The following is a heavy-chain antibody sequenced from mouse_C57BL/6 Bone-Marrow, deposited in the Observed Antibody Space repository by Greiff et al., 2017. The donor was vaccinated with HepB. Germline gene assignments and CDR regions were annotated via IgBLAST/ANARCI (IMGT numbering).Heavy chain of an antibody. CDR2: IRSKSNNYAT. D-gene: IGHD3-2*02. J-gene: IGHJ4*01. CDR1: GFSFNTYA. V-gene: IGHV10-1*01. CDR3: VRQETAQATGAMDY. Sequence: EVKLMESGGGLVQPKGSLKLSCAASGFSFNTYAMNWVRQAPGKGLEWVARIRSKSNNYATYYADSVKDRFTISRDDSESMLYLQMNNLKTEDTAMYYCVRQETAQATGAMDYWGQGTSVTVSS.